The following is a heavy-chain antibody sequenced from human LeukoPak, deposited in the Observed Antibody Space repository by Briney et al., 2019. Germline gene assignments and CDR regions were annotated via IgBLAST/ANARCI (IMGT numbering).Heavy chain of an antibody. CDR2: INYTGNT. CDR1: GGSNSRSTYY. CDR3: ARVLRGVRGVIITRLFDY. D-gene: IGHD3-10*01. Sequence: PSETLSLTCTVSGGSNSRSTYYWGWIRQPPGKGPEWIGSINYTGNTYYSPSLKSRVTISVDTSKNQFSLKLSSVTAADTAVYYCARVLRGVRGVIITRLFDYWGQGTLVTVSS. J-gene: IGHJ4*02. V-gene: IGHV4-39*07.